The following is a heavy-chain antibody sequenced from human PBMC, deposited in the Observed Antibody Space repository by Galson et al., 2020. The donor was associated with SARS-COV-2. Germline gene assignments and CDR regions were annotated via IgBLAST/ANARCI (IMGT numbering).Heavy chain of an antibody. CDR3: ARVRRTVRGVIGFFFDY. V-gene: IGHV4-4*02. CDR2: IYHSGST. D-gene: IGHD3-10*01. CDR1: GGSISSSNW. Sequence: SETLSLTCAVSGGSISSSNWWSWVRQPPGKGLEWIGEIYHSGSTNYNPSLKSRVTISVDKSKNQFSLKLSSVTAADTAVYYCARVRRTVRGVIGFFFDYWGQGTLVTVSS. J-gene: IGHJ4*02.